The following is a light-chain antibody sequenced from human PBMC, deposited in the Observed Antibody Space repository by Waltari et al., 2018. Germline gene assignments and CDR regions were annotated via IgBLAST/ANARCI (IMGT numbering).Light chain of an antibody. CDR1: QDIITW. CDR3: QQYNSYSTT. CDR2: KAS. V-gene: IGKV1-5*03. J-gene: IGKJ4*01. Sequence: DIQMTQFPSTLSASVGDRVTITCRAIQDIITWLAWYQQKPGKAPKLLIFKASSLESGVPSRFSGSGSGTEFTLTISSLQPDDFATYYCQQYNSYSTTFGGGTKVEVK.